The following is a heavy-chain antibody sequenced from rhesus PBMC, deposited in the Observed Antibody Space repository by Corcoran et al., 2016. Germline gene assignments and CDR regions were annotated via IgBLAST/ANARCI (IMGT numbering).Heavy chain of an antibody. V-gene: IGHV4-127*01. CDR2: IGGSSGST. CDR3: ARVRYNIWTGITGYFEF. J-gene: IGHJ1*01. CDR1: GYSISSGYG. Sequence: QVQLQESGPGLVKPSETLSLTCAVSGYSISSGYGWSWIRQPPGKGLEWIGYIGGSSGSTHYNPTLKCRVTISKDTSKNQFSLKLSSVTAADTAVYYCARVRYNIWTGITGYFEFWGQGALVTVSS. D-gene: IGHD3-3*01.